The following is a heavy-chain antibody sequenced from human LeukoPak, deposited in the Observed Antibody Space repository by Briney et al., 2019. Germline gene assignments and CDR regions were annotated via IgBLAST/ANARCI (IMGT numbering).Heavy chain of an antibody. V-gene: IGHV3-23*01. J-gene: IGHJ4*02. CDR2: VTGSGDTT. Sequence: GGSLRLSCAASGFSFSSYTMRWVRQAPGKGLEWVSSVTGSGDTTYADSVKGRFTVSRDNSKNTVYLQMNSLRAEDTAVYFCARRYNSYYFDYWGQGTLVTVSS. D-gene: IGHD1-20*01. CDR3: ARRYNSYYFDY. CDR1: GFSFSSYT.